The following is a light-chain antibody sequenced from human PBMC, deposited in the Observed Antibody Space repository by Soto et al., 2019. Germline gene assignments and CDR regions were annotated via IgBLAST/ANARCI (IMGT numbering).Light chain of an antibody. CDR3: PQYCSSVYT. J-gene: IGKJ2*01. CDR2: RAS. Sequence: EIVLTQSPGTLSLSQGERVTLSCRASQRVSNNYVAWYIQRRGQAPRLRIYRASNRATGVPDRFSGSGSGTDFTLTISRLEREDFGVYFCPQYCSSVYTVGQGTKLQI. V-gene: IGKV3-20*01. CDR1: QRVSNNY.